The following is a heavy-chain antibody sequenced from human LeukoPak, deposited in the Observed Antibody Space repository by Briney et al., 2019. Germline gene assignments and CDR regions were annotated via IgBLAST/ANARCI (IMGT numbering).Heavy chain of an antibody. CDR1: GFTFSDYY. Sequence: PGGSLRLSCAASGFTFSDYYMSWIRQAPGKGLEWVSYISGSGSTIYYADSVKGRFTISRDNSKNTLYLQMNSLRAEDTAVYYCAKGARQATIVGATPFDYWGQGTLVTVSS. CDR3: AKGARQATIVGATPFDY. CDR2: ISGSGSTI. V-gene: IGHV3-11*04. J-gene: IGHJ4*02. D-gene: IGHD1-26*01.